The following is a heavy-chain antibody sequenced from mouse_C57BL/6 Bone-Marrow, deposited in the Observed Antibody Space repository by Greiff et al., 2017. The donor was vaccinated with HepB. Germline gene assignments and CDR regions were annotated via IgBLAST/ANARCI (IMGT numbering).Heavy chain of an antibody. J-gene: IGHJ3*01. Sequence: EVQLVESGGGLVKPGGSLKLSCAASGFTFSDYGMHWVRQAPEKGLEWVAYISSGSSTIYYADTVKGRFTISRDNAKNTLFLQMTRLRSEDTAMYYCARPAYYSPAWFAYWGQGTLVTVSA. CDR1: GFTFSDYG. CDR3: ARPAYYSPAWFAY. CDR2: ISSGSSTI. V-gene: IGHV5-17*01. D-gene: IGHD2-12*01.